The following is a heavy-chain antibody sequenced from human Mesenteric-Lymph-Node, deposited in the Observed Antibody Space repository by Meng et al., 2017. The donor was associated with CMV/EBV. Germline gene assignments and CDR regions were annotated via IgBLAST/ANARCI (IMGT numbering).Heavy chain of an antibody. Sequence: GESLKISCAASGFTFSSYAMHWVRQAPGKGLEWVSVIYAGGSTKYADSVKGRFTISRDNSNNTLYLQMNSLRAEDTAVYYCARDSRGCSYGPFDYWGQGTLVTVSS. J-gene: IGHJ4*02. CDR2: IYAGGST. V-gene: IGHV3-53*01. CDR3: ARDSRGCSYGPFDY. D-gene: IGHD5-18*01. CDR1: GFTFSSYA.